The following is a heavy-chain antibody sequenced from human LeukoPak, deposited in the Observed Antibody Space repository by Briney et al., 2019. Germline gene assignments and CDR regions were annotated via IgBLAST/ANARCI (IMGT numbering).Heavy chain of an antibody. CDR2: IYTSGST. J-gene: IGHJ4*02. V-gene: IGHV4-61*02. Sequence: SETLSLTCTVSGGSISSGSYYWSWIRQPAGKGPEWIGRIYTSGSTNYNPSLKSRVTISVDASKNQFSLKLSSVTAADTAVYYCARSRFLEWSWYYFDYWGQGTLVTVSS. CDR1: GGSISSGSYY. CDR3: ARSRFLEWSWYYFDY. D-gene: IGHD3-3*01.